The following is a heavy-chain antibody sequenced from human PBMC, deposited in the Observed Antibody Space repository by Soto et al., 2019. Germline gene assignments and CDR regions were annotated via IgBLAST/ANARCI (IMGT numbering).Heavy chain of an antibody. V-gene: IGHV3-53*02. J-gene: IGHJ4*02. D-gene: IGHD3-22*01. Sequence: EVQLVETGGGLIQPGGSLRLSCAASGFTASSNFMSWVRQAPGKGLEWVSVLYSSGNTYYADSVKGRFTISRDNSKNTVYLQMNSLTVEDTAVYYCARVKSDSGGYYTFDHWGQGTLVTVSS. CDR3: ARVKSDSGGYYTFDH. CDR1: GFTASSNF. CDR2: LYSSGNT.